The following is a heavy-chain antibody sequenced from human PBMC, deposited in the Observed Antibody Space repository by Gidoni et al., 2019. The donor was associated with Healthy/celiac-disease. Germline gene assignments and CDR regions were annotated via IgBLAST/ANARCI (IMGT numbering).Heavy chain of an antibody. J-gene: IGHJ4*02. V-gene: IGHV3-23*04. Sequence: EVQLVESGGCLVQPVGSLRLSCAASGFPFSSYAMSWVRQAPGKGLEWVAAISGSGGSTYYADSVKGRFTISRDNSKNTLYLQMNSLRAEDTAVYYCAKMWYGPGVTPDYWGQGTLVTVSS. D-gene: IGHD2-21*02. CDR1: GFPFSSYA. CDR3: AKMWYGPGVTPDY. CDR2: ISGSGGST.